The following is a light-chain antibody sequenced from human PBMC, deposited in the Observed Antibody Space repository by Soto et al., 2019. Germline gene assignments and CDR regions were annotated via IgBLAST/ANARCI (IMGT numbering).Light chain of an antibody. J-gene: IGKJ1*01. CDR1: QDINDY. CDR3: QQYSTYSRT. V-gene: IGKV1-33*01. Sequence: DIQMTQSPSSLSASVGDRVTITCQASQDINDYLNWYQQKPGKAPQLLIYDSSNLETGVPSRFSGSGSGTEFTLTISRLQHDDFATYYCQQYSTYSRTFGQGTKVDIK. CDR2: DSS.